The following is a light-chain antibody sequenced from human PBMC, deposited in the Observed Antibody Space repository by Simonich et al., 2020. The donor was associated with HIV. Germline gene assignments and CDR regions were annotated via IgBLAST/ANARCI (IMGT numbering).Light chain of an antibody. CDR2: WAS. J-gene: IGKJ5*01. Sequence: DIVMTQSPDSLAVSLGERATINCKSSQSVLYSSNNKNNLAWYQQKPGQPPKLIIYWASTRESGVPDRFSGSGSGTDFTLTISSLQAEDVAVYYCQQYYSTPPITFGQGTRLEIK. CDR1: QSVLYSSNNKNN. V-gene: IGKV4-1*01. CDR3: QQYYSTPPIT.